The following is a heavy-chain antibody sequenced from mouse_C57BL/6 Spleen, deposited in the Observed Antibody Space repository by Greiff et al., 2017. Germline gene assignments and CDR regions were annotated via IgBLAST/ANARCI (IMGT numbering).Heavy chain of an antibody. J-gene: IGHJ4*01. CDR2: IHPNSGST. CDR1: GYTFTSYW. D-gene: IGHD1-1*01. CDR3: ARGQYYGRMDY. Sequence: QVQLQQPGAELVKPGASVKLSCKASGYTFTSYWMHWVKQRPGQGLEWIGMIHPNSGSTNYKEKFKSKATLTVDKSSSPAYMQLSSLTSEDSAVCYCARGQYYGRMDYWGQGTSVTVSS. V-gene: IGHV1-64*01.